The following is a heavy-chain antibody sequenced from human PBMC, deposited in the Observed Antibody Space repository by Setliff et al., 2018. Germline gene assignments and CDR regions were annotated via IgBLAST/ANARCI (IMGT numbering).Heavy chain of an antibody. CDR3: VRDRYGRNSDGSGVYNWFDS. D-gene: IGHD2-15*01. CDR1: GASISSGSHY. V-gene: IGHV4-61*09. J-gene: IGHJ5*01. Sequence: PSETLSLTCNVSGASISSGSHYWSWIRQSAGEKPTWIGHVYSTGSTNYNPSFESRVSISVDKSNNQFSLKMTPVTAADTAMYYCVRDRYGRNSDGSGVYNWFDSRGQGILVTVSS. CDR2: VYSTGST.